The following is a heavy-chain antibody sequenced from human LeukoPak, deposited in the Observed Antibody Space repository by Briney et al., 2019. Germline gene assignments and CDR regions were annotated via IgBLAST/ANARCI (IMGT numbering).Heavy chain of an antibody. CDR3: ARVSSVLYYYCYMDV. CDR2: ISAYNGNT. D-gene: IGHD6-19*01. Sequence: ASVKVSCKASGYTFTSYGISWVRQAPGQGLEWMGWISAYNGNTNYAQKLQGRVTMTTDTSASTAYMELRSLRSDDTAVYYCARVSSVLYYYCYMDVWGKGTTVTISS. V-gene: IGHV1-18*01. CDR1: GYTFTSYG. J-gene: IGHJ6*03.